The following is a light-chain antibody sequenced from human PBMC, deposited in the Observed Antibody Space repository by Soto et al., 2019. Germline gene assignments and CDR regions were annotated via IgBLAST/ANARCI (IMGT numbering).Light chain of an antibody. V-gene: IGKV3-20*01. J-gene: IGKJ2*01. CDR2: GAS. CDR1: QSVSSSY. Sequence: EIVLTQSPGTLSLSPGERATLSCRASQSVSSSYLAWYQQKPGQAPRLLIYGASSRTTGIPDRFSGSASGTDFTLTISRLEPDDFAVYYCQQYGSSPPVYTFGQGTKLEIK. CDR3: QQYGSSPPVYT.